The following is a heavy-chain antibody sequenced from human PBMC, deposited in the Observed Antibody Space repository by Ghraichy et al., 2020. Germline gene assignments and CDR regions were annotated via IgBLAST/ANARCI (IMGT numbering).Heavy chain of an antibody. Sequence: SCAASGFSFSSYDMHWVRQAPGKGLEWVAFIRYHGSNKYYADSVKGRFTISRDNSKNTLYLQMNSLRAEDTAVYYCAKSRSSGWTTDWHYSDFWGQGTLVTVSS. D-gene: IGHD6-19*01. CDR3: AKSRSSGWTTDWHYSDF. CDR1: GFSFSSYD. CDR2: IRYHGSNK. V-gene: IGHV3-30*02. J-gene: IGHJ4*02.